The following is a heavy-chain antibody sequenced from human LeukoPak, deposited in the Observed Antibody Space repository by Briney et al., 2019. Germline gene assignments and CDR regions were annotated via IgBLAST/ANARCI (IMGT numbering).Heavy chain of an antibody. D-gene: IGHD1-26*01. J-gene: IGHJ3*02. Sequence: ASVKVSCKASGYTFTNHYMHWVRQAPGQGLEWMGILNPNDGHTTYAQMFQGRVTMTRDTSSNTVYMELSSLRYEDTAVYFCARLGSGSYTRGTFDIWGQGTLVTVSS. CDR2: LNPNDGHT. CDR3: ARLGSGSYTRGTFDI. CDR1: GYTFTNHY. V-gene: IGHV1-46*01.